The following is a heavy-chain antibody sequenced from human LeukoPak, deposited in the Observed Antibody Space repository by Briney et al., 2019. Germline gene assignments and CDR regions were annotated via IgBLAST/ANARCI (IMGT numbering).Heavy chain of an antibody. Sequence: SETLSLTCTVSGGSVSSGNYYWSWIRQPAGKGLEWIGRVYTSGCTNYIPSLKSRITISVDTSKNQFSLRLSSVTAADTAVYYCARFYCSDGVCYIDYWGQGTLVTVSS. CDR2: VYTSGCT. V-gene: IGHV4-61*02. J-gene: IGHJ4*02. D-gene: IGHD2-8*01. CDR3: ARFYCSDGVCYIDY. CDR1: GGSVSSGNYY.